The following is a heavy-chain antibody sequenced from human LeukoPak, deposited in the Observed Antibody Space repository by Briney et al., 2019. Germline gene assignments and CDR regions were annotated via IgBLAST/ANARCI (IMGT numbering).Heavy chain of an antibody. J-gene: IGHJ5*02. Sequence: ASVKVSCKASGYTFTSYGISWVRQAPGQGLEWMGWISAYNGNTNYAQKLQGRVTMTTDTSTSTAYMELRSLRSDDTAVYYCARDSSSSSAPPLWTKKDNWFDPWGQGTLVTVSS. CDR3: ARDSSSSSAPPLWTKKDNWFDP. D-gene: IGHD6-13*01. CDR1: GYTFTSYG. CDR2: ISAYNGNT. V-gene: IGHV1-18*01.